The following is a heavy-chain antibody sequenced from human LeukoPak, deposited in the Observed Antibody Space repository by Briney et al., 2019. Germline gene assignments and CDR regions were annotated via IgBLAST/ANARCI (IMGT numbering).Heavy chain of an antibody. J-gene: IGHJ4*02. CDR1: GYTFTGYY. V-gene: IGHV1-2*02. CDR2: INPNSGGT. Sequence: ASVKVSCKASGYTFTGYYMHWVRQAPGQGLEWMGWINPNSGGTNYAQKFQGRVTMTRDTSISTAYMELSSLRSDDTAVYYCARGGDGNRRDFDYWGQGTLVTVSS. CDR3: ARGGDGNRRDFDY. D-gene: IGHD5-24*01.